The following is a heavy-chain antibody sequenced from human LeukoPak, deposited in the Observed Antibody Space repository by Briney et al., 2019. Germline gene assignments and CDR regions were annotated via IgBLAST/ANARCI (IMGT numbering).Heavy chain of an antibody. D-gene: IGHD2-8*01. CDR1: GGSISSYY. J-gene: IGHJ5*02. CDR2: IYTRGST. Sequence: SETLSLTCTVSGGSISSYYWSWIRQPAGKGLEWIGRIYTRGSTNYNPSLKSRVTMSVDTSKNQFSLKLSSVTAADTAVYYCARVRLDCTNGVCYTTWFDPWGQGTLVTVSS. CDR3: ARVRLDCTNGVCYTTWFDP. V-gene: IGHV4-4*07.